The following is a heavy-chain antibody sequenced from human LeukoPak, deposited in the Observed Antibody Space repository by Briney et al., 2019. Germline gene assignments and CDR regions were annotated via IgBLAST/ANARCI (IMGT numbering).Heavy chain of an antibody. D-gene: IGHD1-26*01. CDR1: GFTFSTYA. CDR3: ARVSVVGATSRVFYYYYYMDV. Sequence: PGGSLRLSCAASGFTFSTYAMSWVRQPPGKGLEWIGSIYYSGSTYYNPSLKSRVTISVDTSKNQFSLKLSSVTAADTAVYYCARVSVVGATSRVFYYYYYMDVWGKGTTVTISS. J-gene: IGHJ6*03. CDR2: IYYSGST. V-gene: IGHV4-39*07.